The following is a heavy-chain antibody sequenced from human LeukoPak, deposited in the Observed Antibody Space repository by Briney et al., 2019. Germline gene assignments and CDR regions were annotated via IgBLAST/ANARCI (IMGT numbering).Heavy chain of an antibody. Sequence: SETLSLTCAVYGGSFSGYYWSWIRQPPGKGLEWIGEINHSGSTNYNPSLKSRVTISVDTSKNQFSLKLSSVTAADTAVYYCARRRVSYGSGSYLKQYWFDPWGQGTLVTVSS. J-gene: IGHJ5*02. D-gene: IGHD3-10*01. CDR3: ARRRVSYGSGSYLKQYWFDP. CDR1: GGSFSGYY. CDR2: INHSGST. V-gene: IGHV4-34*01.